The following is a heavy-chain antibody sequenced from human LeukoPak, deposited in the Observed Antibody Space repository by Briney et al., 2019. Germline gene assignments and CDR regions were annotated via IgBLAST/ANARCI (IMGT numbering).Heavy chain of an antibody. CDR2: INHSGST. Sequence: PSETLSLTCAVYGGSFNGYYWSWIRQPPGKGLEWIGEINHSGSTNYNPSLKSRVTISVDTSKNQFSLKLSSVTAADTAVYYCARARVLWFGELNWFDPWGQGTLVTVSS. CDR3: ARARVLWFGELNWFDP. D-gene: IGHD3-10*01. CDR1: GGSFNGYY. V-gene: IGHV4-34*01. J-gene: IGHJ5*02.